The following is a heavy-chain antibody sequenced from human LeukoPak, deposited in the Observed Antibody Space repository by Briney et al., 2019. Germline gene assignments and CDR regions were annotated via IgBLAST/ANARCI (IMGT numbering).Heavy chain of an antibody. Sequence: GGSLRLSCAASGFTFSSYAMSWVRQAPGEGLVWVSRINTEGSRTTYADSVKGRFAISRDNAKNTLYLQMNSLRADDTAVYYCARDFTGYGYIGLDSWGQGTLVTVSS. CDR2: INTEGSRT. D-gene: IGHD5-18*01. J-gene: IGHJ4*02. V-gene: IGHV3-74*01. CDR1: GFTFSSYA. CDR3: ARDFTGYGYIGLDS.